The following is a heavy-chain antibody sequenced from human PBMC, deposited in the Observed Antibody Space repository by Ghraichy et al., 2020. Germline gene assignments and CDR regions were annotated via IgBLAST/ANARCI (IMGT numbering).Heavy chain of an antibody. CDR3: ATSTTVTTTYYYYYGMDV. V-gene: IGHV5-51*01. CDR2: IYPGDSDT. Sequence: GESLNISCKGSGYSFTSYWIGWVRQMPGKGLEWMGIIYPGDSDTRYSPSFQGQVTISADKSISTAYLQWSSLKASDTAMYYCATSTTVTTTYYYYYGMDVWGQGTTVTVSS. D-gene: IGHD4-17*01. J-gene: IGHJ6*02. CDR1: GYSFTSYW.